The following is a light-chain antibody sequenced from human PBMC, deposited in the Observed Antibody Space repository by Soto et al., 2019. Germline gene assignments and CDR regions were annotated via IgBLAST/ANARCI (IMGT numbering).Light chain of an antibody. CDR2: AAS. CDR3: QQSYSAPVT. J-gene: IGKJ4*01. CDR1: QSISSF. Sequence: DIQMTQSPSSLSASAGARFTSTCRASQSISSFLNWYQQKQGKXXKXXIFAASGLQSGVPSRFSGSGSGTDFTLTISSLRPEDFETYYCQQSYSAPVTFGGGTKVDIK. V-gene: IGKV1-39*01.